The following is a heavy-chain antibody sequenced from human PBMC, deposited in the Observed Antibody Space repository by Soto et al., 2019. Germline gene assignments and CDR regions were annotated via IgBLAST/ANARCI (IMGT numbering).Heavy chain of an antibody. J-gene: IGHJ6*02. V-gene: IGHV3-23*01. D-gene: IGHD5-12*01. CDR1: GFTFGNYA. Sequence: GGSLRLSCAASGFTFGNYAMTWVRQAPGKGLECVSRISGSGGGTYYADSVKGRFTISRDNSENTLYLHLNSLRVEDTAIYYCAKCLPLWIYYGMDVWGQGTTVTVSS. CDR3: AKCLPLWIYYGMDV. CDR2: ISGSGGGT.